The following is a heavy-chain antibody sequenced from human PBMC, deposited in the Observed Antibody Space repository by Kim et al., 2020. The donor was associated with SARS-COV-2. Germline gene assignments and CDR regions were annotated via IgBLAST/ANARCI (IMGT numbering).Heavy chain of an antibody. CDR2: ISWNSGSI. CDR3: AKGISSSWYYFDY. V-gene: IGHV3-9*01. Sequence: GGSLRLSCAGSGFSFGDYAMHWVRQAPGKGLEYVSGISWNSGSIGYADSVKGRITISRDNARNSLYLQMNSLRPEDTALYYCAKGISSSWYYFDYWGQGTLVTVPS. J-gene: IGHJ4*02. CDR1: GFSFGDYA. D-gene: IGHD6-13*01.